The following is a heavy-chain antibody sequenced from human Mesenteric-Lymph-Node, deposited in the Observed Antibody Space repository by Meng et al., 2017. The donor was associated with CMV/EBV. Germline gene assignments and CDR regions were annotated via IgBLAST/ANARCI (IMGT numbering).Heavy chain of an antibody. Sequence: SETLSLTCTVSGGSINSYFWNWIRQPPGQGLEWMGSIDYSGNTNYNASLKSRITTSVDTSRKQFSLNLTSVTAADTAVYFCARDGGGDDFWSGFYNWGQGTLVTVSS. D-gene: IGHD3-3*01. CDR1: GGSINSYF. V-gene: IGHV4-59*01. CDR2: IDYSGNT. CDR3: ARDGGGDDFWSGFYN. J-gene: IGHJ4*02.